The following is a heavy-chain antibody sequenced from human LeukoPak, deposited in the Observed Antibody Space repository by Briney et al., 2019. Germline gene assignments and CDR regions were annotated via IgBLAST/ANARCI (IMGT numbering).Heavy chain of an antibody. CDR3: ARAPMGTAALY. J-gene: IGHJ4*02. V-gene: IGHV1-8*01. Sequence: ASVKVSCKASGYTFTNFDINWVRQAPGQWLEWMGWMNPVSGNAGSAQKFQGRVTLTGDTSISTAYMELSSLRSDDTAVYYCARAPMGTAALYWGQGTLVTVSS. CDR2: MNPVSGNA. CDR1: GYTFTNFD. D-gene: IGHD2-2*01.